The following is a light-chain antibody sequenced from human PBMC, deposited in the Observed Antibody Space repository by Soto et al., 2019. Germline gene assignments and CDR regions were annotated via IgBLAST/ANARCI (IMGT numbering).Light chain of an antibody. CDR2: GAS. CDR1: QSISTN. V-gene: IGKV3-11*01. CDR3: QQRSNWRGT. Sequence: EIVLPQSPAILSVSPGASAPLSCRASQSISTNLAWYQQKPGQAPRLLIYGASNRATGIPARFSGSGSGTDFTLTISSLEPEDFAVYYCQQRSNWRGTVGGGTKVDIK. J-gene: IGKJ4*01.